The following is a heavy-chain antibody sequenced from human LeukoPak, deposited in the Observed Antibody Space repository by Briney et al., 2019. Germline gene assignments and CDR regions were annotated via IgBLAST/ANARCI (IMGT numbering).Heavy chain of an antibody. V-gene: IGHV3-21*04. J-gene: IGHJ4*02. Sequence: GGSLRLSCAASGFTFSSYSMNWVRQAPGKGLEWVSSISSSSSYIYYADSVKGRFTISRDNAKNSLYLQMNSLRAEDTALYYCAKDIGPTMIVAATDYWGQGTLVTVSS. CDR3: AKDIGPTMIVAATDY. D-gene: IGHD3-22*01. CDR2: ISSSSSYI. CDR1: GFTFSSYS.